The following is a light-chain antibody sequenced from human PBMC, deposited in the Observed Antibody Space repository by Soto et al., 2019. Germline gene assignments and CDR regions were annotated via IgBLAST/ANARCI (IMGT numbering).Light chain of an antibody. J-gene: IGKJ5*01. V-gene: IGKV3D-15*01. Sequence: EIVLTQSPATLSVSPGESGTLSCRASQDVRNNLAWYQQKPGQAPRLLVYDASTTATGIPARFSGSGSGTDFTLSISSLQSEDFAVYFCQHYNCWPITFGQGTRLDIQ. CDR3: QHYNCWPIT. CDR2: DAS. CDR1: QDVRNN.